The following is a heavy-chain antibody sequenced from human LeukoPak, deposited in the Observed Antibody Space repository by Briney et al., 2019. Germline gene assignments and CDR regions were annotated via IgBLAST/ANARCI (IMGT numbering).Heavy chain of an antibody. CDR2: MNSNSGNT. Sequence: GASVKVSCKGYGYTFINHDIDWVRQAAGQGLEWMGWMNSNSGNTGYAQKFQGRVTFTRDTSISTAYMELYSLTSDDTAVYYCARGVGATTSLWHDAFDIWGQGTMVTVSS. D-gene: IGHD1-26*01. CDR1: GYTFINHD. CDR3: ARGVGATTSLWHDAFDI. J-gene: IGHJ3*02. V-gene: IGHV1-8*03.